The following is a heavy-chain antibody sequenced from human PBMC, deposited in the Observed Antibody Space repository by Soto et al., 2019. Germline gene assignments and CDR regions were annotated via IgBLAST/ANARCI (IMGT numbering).Heavy chain of an antibody. CDR2: IWYDGSNT. J-gene: IGHJ2*01. CDR1: GFTFRNYG. V-gene: IGHV3-33*01. Sequence: QVQLVESGGGVVQPGRSLRLSCAASGFTFRNYGMHWVRQAPGKGLEWVAVIWYDGSNTYYADSVKGRFTISRDNSKNALHLQINSLRAEDTAVYYCTRDVSSRYFELWGRGSLVTVSS. CDR3: TRDVSSRYFEL.